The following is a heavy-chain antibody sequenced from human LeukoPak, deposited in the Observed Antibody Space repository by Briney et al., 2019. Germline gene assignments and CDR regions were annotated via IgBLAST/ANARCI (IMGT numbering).Heavy chain of an antibody. V-gene: IGHV1-8*01. Sequence: ASVKVSCKASGYTFTSYDINWVRQAPGQGLEWMGWMNPNSGNTGYAQKFQGRVTMTRNTSISTAYMELSSLRSEDTAVYYCARRLYYGSGSYYSYWGQGTLVTVSS. D-gene: IGHD3-10*01. J-gene: IGHJ4*02. CDR2: MNPNSGNT. CDR1: GYTFTSYD. CDR3: ARRLYYGSGSYYSY.